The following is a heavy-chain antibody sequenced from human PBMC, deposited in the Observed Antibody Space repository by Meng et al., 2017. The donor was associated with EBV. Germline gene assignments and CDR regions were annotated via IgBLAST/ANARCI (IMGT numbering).Heavy chain of an antibody. Sequence: VQMLQSGAEVKKPGSSVKVSCKAAGGTFSSYAISWVRQAPGQGLECMGGIIPIFGTANYAQKFQGRVTITADKSTSTAYMELSSLRSEDTAVYYCARAEIAAAGRLDYWGQGTLVTVSS. J-gene: IGHJ4*02. CDR3: ARAEIAAAGRLDY. D-gene: IGHD6-13*01. CDR1: GGTFSSYA. V-gene: IGHV1-69*06. CDR2: IIPIFGTA.